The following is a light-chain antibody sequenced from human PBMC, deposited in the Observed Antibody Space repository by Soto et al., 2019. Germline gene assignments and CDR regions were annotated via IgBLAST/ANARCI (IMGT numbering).Light chain of an antibody. J-gene: IGKJ4*01. Sequence: DIQMTQSPSSLSASVGDRVTISCQASQDVGKHLNWYQQRPGKAPKILIYEASNLATGVPSRFSASGSGTHFSFSIRSLQPEDIGTYYCPQYDNLPQLTFCAGTKVEI. CDR2: EAS. CDR3: PQYDNLPQLT. V-gene: IGKV1-33*01. CDR1: QDVGKH.